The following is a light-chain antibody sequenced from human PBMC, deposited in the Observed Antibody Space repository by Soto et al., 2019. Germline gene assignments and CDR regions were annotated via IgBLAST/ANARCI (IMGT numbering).Light chain of an antibody. Sequence: EIEWTHSPCTRSVSTGERATLSCRAGRSVSSNLAWYQQKPGQAPRLLIYGASSRATGIPVRFSGSGSGTEFTLTISSLQSEDFAVYYCQQYNNWPLPFGQGRLPE. V-gene: IGKV3-15*01. CDR2: GAS. CDR3: QQYNNWPLP. CDR1: RSVSSN. J-gene: IGKJ5*01.